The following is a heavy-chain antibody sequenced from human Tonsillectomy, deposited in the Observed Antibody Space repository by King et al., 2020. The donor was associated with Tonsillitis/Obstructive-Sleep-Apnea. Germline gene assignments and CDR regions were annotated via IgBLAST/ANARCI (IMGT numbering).Heavy chain of an antibody. CDR1: GFTFSSYS. V-gene: IGHV3-21*01. Sequence: VQLVESGGGLVKPGGSLRLSCAASGFTFSSYSMNWVRQAPGKGLEWVSSISSSSSYIYYADSVKGRFTISRDNAKNSLYLQMNSLRAEDTAVYYCAREMYYYDSSGSLDSWGQGTLVTVSS. CDR3: AREMYYYDSSGSLDS. D-gene: IGHD3-22*01. CDR2: ISSSSSYI. J-gene: IGHJ4*02.